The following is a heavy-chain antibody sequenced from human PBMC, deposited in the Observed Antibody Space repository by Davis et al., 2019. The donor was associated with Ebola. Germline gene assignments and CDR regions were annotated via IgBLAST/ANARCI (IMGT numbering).Heavy chain of an antibody. D-gene: IGHD3-10*01. Sequence: ASVKVSCKASGYTFTNYYMHWVRQAPGQGLEWMGIINPSGGSTSYAQKFQGRVTMTRDTSTSTVYMELSSLRSEDTAVYYCARERVRGVIRDYYYGMDVWGKGTTVTVSS. CDR3: ARERVRGVIRDYYYGMDV. CDR1: GYTFTNYY. CDR2: INPSGGST. J-gene: IGHJ6*04. V-gene: IGHV1-46*01.